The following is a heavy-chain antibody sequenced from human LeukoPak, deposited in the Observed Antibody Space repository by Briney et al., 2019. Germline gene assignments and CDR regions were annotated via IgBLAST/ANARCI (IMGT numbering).Heavy chain of an antibody. CDR2: IYYSGST. D-gene: IGHD3-10*01. CDR3: ARGHDRNFFGSNPFDP. J-gene: IGHJ5*02. Sequence: SETLSLTCTVSGGSISDYYWTWIRQPPGKGLEWIGYIYYSGSTNYNPSLKSRVTISVDTSKNQFSMNMSSVTAADTAVYYCARGHDRNFFGSNPFDPWGQGTLVTVSS. V-gene: IGHV4-59*01. CDR1: GGSISDYY.